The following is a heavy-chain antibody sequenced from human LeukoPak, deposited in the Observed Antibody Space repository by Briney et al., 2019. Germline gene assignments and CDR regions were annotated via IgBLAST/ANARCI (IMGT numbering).Heavy chain of an antibody. Sequence: SETLSLTCAVYGGSFSGYYWSWIRQPPGKGLEWIGEINHSGSTNYNPSLKSRVTISVDTSKNQFSLKLSSVTAADTAVYFCARCKSGKFDYWGQGTLVTVSS. CDR1: GGSFSGYY. J-gene: IGHJ4*02. CDR2: INHSGST. V-gene: IGHV4-34*01. CDR3: ARCKSGKFDY.